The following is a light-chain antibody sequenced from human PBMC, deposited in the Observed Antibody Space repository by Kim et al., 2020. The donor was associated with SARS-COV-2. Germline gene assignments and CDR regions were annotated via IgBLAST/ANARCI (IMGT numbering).Light chain of an antibody. Sequence: SVSPGERVPLSCRASQSVSSNLAWYQQKPGQAPRLLIYGASTRATGIPARFSGSGSGTELTLTISSLQSEDFAVYYCQQYNNWLTFGGGTKVDIK. CDR1: QSVSSN. CDR2: GAS. CDR3: QQYNNWLT. V-gene: IGKV3-15*01. J-gene: IGKJ4*01.